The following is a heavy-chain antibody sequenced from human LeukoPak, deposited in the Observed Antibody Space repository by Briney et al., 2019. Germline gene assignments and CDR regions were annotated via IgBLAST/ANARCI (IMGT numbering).Heavy chain of an antibody. CDR3: ARAKDSSGYYLLYYFDY. D-gene: IGHD3-22*01. CDR1: GYTFTSYG. Sequence: GASVKVSCKASGYTFTSYGISWVRQAPGQGLEWMGWISAYNGNINYARKLQGRVTMTTDTSTSTAYMELRSLRSDDTAVYYCARAKDSSGYYLLYYFDYWGQGTLVTVSS. CDR2: ISAYNGNI. J-gene: IGHJ4*02. V-gene: IGHV1-18*01.